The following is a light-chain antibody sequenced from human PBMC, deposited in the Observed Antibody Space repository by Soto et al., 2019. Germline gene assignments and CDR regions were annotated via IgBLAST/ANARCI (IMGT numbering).Light chain of an antibody. Sequence: DIKMTQSPSTLSASVGDRVTITCRASQSISSWLAWYQQKPGKGPNLLIYKASSLESGVPSRFSGSGSGTEFTLTINRLQPDDFATYYRQQYNSFPLTFGGGTKVEI. CDR3: QQYNSFPLT. V-gene: IGKV1-5*03. J-gene: IGKJ4*01. CDR1: QSISSW. CDR2: KAS.